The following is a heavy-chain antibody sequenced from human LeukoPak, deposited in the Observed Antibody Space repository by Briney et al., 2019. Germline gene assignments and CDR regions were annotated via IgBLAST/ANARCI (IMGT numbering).Heavy chain of an antibody. J-gene: IGHJ3*02. Sequence: SGTLSLTCTVSGGSISSSNWWSWVRQPPGKGLEWIGEIFHSGTTDYNPSLKSRVTILVDMSKNQFSLKLSSVTAADTAVYYCARVAVIAAAGNTFDIWGQGTMVTVSS. V-gene: IGHV4-4*02. D-gene: IGHD6-13*01. CDR2: IFHSGTT. CDR3: ARVAVIAAAGNTFDI. CDR1: GGSISSSNW.